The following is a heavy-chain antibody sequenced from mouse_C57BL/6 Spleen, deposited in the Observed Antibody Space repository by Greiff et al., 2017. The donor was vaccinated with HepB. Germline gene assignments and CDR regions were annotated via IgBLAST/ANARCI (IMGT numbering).Heavy chain of an antibody. V-gene: IGHV5-16*01. CDR1: GFTFSDYY. D-gene: IGHD3-3*01. CDR3: ARGGDSSYYFDY. Sequence: EVQLVESEGGLVQPGSSMKLSCTASGFTFSDYYMAWVRQVPEKGLEWVANINYDGSSTYYLDSLKSRFIISRDNAENILYLQMSSLKSEDTATYYCARGGDSSYYFDYWGQGTTLTVSS. J-gene: IGHJ2*01. CDR2: INYDGSST.